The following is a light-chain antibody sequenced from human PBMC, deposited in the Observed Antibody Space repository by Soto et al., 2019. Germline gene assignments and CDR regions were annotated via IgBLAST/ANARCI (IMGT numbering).Light chain of an antibody. V-gene: IGLV4-69*01. J-gene: IGLJ2*01. CDR1: SGHSSYA. CDR2: LNSDGSH. CDR3: QTWGTGILV. Sequence: QLVLTQSPSASASLGASVKLTCTLSSGHSSYAIAWHQQQPEKGPRYLMKLNSDGSHSKGDGIPDRFSGSSSGAERYLTISSLQSEDEADYYCQTWGTGILVFGGGTTVTVL.